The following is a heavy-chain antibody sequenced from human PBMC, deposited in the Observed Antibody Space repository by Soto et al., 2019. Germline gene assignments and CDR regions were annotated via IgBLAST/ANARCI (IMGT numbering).Heavy chain of an antibody. CDR1: GGSFSGYY. CDR3: ASGGYCSSTSCYARGPKYNWSDP. J-gene: IGHJ5*02. V-gene: IGHV4-34*01. D-gene: IGHD2-2*01. CDR2: INHSGST. Sequence: QVQLQQWGAGLLKPSETLSLTCAVYGGSFSGYYWSWIRQPPGKGLDWIGEINHSGSTNYNPSLKSRVTPSVDTSMNQVSLKLSSVTAADTPVYYCASGGYCSSTSCYARGPKYNWSDPWGQGTLVTVSS.